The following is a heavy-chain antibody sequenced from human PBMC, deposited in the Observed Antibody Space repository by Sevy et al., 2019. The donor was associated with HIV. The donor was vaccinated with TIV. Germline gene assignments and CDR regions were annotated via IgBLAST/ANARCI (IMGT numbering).Heavy chain of an antibody. V-gene: IGHV4-4*02. J-gene: IGHJ4*02. Sequence: SETLSLTCSLSGYSINNNRWWGWVRQPPGQGLEWIGEIFRTGKANYNASLESRVTISVDPSNNQIYLRLTSVTAADTAFYYCARHMTTPGTRGFDYWGQGALVTVSS. CDR2: IFRTGKA. CDR3: ARHMTTPGTRGFDY. CDR1: GYSINNNRW. D-gene: IGHD6-13*01.